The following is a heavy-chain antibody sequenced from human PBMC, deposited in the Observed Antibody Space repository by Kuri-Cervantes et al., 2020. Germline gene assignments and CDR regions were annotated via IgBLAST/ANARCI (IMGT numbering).Heavy chain of an antibody. Sequence: GGSLRLSCAASGFTFSDYYMSWVRQAPGKGLEWVANIKHSGTFYVDSVKGRFTISRDNAKNSLYLQMNSLRAEDTAVYYCTRDDPTQRGDYWGQGTLVTVSS. D-gene: IGHD3-16*01. CDR1: GFTFSDYY. J-gene: IGHJ4*02. V-gene: IGHV3-7*03. CDR2: IKHSGT. CDR3: TRDDPTQRGDY.